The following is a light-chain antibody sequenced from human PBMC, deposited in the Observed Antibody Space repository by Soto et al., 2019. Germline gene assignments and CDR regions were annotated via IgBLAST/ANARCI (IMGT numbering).Light chain of an antibody. J-gene: IGKJ4*01. V-gene: IGKV1-39*01. CDR2: DAS. CDR3: QQSHSIPLT. Sequence: IQLAQAPSSLATSVRDISTLTVLASQSISSYLNWYQEKPGKAPKLLIYDASSLQSGVPSRFSGSGSGTDFTLTISSLRPEDFATYYCQQSHSIPLTFGGGTKVDIK. CDR1: QSISSY.